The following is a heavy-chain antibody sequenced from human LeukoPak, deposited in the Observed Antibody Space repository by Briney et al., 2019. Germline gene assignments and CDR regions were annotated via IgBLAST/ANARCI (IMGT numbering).Heavy chain of an antibody. V-gene: IGHV4-61*02. CDR1: GGSISSGSYY. D-gene: IGHD3-10*01. J-gene: IGHJ4*02. CDR3: AVDYGSGSLAVD. CDR2: IYTSGST. Sequence: SETLSLTCTVSGGSISSGSYYWSWIRQPAGKGLEWIGRIYTSGSTNYNPSLKSRVTISVDTSKNQFSLKLSSVTAADTAVYYCAVDYGSGSLAVDWGQGTLVTVSS.